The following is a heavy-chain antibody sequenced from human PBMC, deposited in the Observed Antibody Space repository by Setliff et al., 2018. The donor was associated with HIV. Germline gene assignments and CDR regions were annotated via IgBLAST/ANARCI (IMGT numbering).Heavy chain of an antibody. D-gene: IGHD3-3*01. CDR3: ARDIPHDYTFWSGSTRFDP. V-gene: IGHV1-18*01. CDR1: GYSFARYG. Sequence: ASVKVSCKASGYSFARYGLSWVRQAPGQGLEWMGWISGFNGNTKYAQSCQDRVAMTTETATTTAYMELSSLRSEDTAVYDCARDIPHDYTFWSGSTRFDPWGQGTLVTVSS. CDR2: ISGFNGNT. J-gene: IGHJ5*02.